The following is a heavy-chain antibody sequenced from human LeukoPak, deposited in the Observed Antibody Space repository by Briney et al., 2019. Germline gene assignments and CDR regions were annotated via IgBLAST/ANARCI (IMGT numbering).Heavy chain of an antibody. Sequence: ASVKVSCKASGYTFTRNAMHWVRQAPGQRLEWMGWINTGNGVTKYTQKFQGRVTITRDISASTVYMELSSLTSEDTAVYYCARGRILLWFGDSPDFDYWGQGTLVTVPS. CDR1: GYTFTRNA. J-gene: IGHJ4*02. D-gene: IGHD3-10*01. CDR2: INTGNGVT. CDR3: ARGRILLWFGDSPDFDY. V-gene: IGHV1-3*04.